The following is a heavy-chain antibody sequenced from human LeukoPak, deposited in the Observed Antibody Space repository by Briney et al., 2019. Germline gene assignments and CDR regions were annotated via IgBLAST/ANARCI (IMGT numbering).Heavy chain of an antibody. V-gene: IGHV3-48*03. CDR3: ARPMTTVTHDAFDI. Sequence: GGSLRLSCAASGFTFSSYEMNWVRQAPGKGLEWVSYISSSGSTIYYADSVKGRFTISRDNSKNTLYLQMNSLRAEDTAVYYCARPMTTVTHDAFDIWGQGTMVTVSS. CDR2: ISSSGSTI. J-gene: IGHJ3*02. D-gene: IGHD4-11*01. CDR1: GFTFSSYE.